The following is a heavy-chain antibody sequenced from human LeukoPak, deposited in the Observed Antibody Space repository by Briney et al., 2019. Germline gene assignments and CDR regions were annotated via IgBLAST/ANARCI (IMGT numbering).Heavy chain of an antibody. CDR1: GYSITSGYH. J-gene: IGHJ5*02. D-gene: IGHD2-15*01. CDR2: MFHAGNT. CDR3: ARNRYCIGETCFSPDLLDT. V-gene: IGHV4-38-2*01. Sequence: SEALSLTCAVSGYSITSGYHWGWVRQPPGKGLEWIGSMFHAGNTYYNPSLKSRVTMSIDTSMNHFSLNLISVTAADTAVYYCARNRYCIGETCFSPDLLDTWSRGTLVTVSS.